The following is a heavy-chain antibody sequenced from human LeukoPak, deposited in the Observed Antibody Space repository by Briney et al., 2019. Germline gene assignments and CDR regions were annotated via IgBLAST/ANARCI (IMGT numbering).Heavy chain of an antibody. CDR3: ANIYGHYYDFWSGYHDY. CDR1: GYTFTTYY. J-gene: IGHJ4*02. Sequence: ASVKVSCKASGYTFTTYYMHWVRQAPGQGLEWMGMINPSGGSTNYAQKFQGRVTMTRDTSTSTVYMVLSSLRSEDAAVYYCANIYGHYYDFWSGYHDYWAQGTLVTVSS. D-gene: IGHD3-3*01. V-gene: IGHV1-46*01. CDR2: INPSGGST.